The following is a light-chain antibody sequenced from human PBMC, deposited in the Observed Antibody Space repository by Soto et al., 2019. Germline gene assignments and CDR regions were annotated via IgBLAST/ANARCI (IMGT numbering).Light chain of an antibody. J-gene: IGLJ1*01. Sequence: QSALTQPASVSGSPGQSITISCTGTSSDVGSYNHVSWYQQHPGKAPKRIIYEGSKRSSGVSNRFSGSKSGNTASLTNSGLQAEDEADYYCCSYAGSGTYVFGTGTPVTVL. CDR2: EGS. V-gene: IGLV2-23*01. CDR1: SSDVGSYNH. CDR3: CSYAGSGTYV.